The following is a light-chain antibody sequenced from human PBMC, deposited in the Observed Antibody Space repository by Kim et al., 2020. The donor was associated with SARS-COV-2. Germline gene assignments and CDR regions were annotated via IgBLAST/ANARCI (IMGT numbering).Light chain of an antibody. CDR3: HVWDSTGYQGV. J-gene: IGLJ3*02. V-gene: IGLV3-21*04. CDR2: YDS. CDR1: NIGSKS. Sequence: SYELTQPPSVSVAPGKTATITCGGNNIGSKSVHWYQQKPGQAPVLAIYYDSDRPSGIPERFSGSNSDNTATLTITRVEAGDEADYYCHVWDSTGYQGVFGGGTRLTVL.